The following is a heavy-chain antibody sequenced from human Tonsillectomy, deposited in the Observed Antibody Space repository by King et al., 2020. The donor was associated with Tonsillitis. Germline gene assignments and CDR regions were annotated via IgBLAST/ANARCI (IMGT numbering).Heavy chain of an antibody. Sequence: VQLVESGGGLDKPGGSLRLSCAASGFTFSSYSMNWVRQAPGKGLEWVSSISSSSTYIYYADSVKGRFTISRDNAKNSLYLQMNSLRVEDTAVYYCAGGEGVADDYWGQGTLVTVSS. J-gene: IGHJ4*02. CDR2: ISSSSTYI. V-gene: IGHV3-21*06. CDR3: AGGEGVADDY. CDR1: GFTFSSYS. D-gene: IGHD3-3*01.